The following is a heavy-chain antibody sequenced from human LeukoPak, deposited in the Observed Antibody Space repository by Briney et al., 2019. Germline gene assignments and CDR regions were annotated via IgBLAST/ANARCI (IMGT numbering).Heavy chain of an antibody. V-gene: IGHV1-46*01. CDR3: ATDGKWIQLGGGDWDRDY. D-gene: IGHD5-18*01. CDR1: GYTFTSYY. Sequence: ASVKVSCKASGYTFTSYYMHWVRQAPGQGLEWMGIINPSGGSTSYAQKFQGRVTMTEDTSTDTAYMELSSLRSEDTAAYYCATDGKWIQLGGGDWDRDYWGQGTLVTVSS. CDR2: INPSGGST. J-gene: IGHJ4*02.